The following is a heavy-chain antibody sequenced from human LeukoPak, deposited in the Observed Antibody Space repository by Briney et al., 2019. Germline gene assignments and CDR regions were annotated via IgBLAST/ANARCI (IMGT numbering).Heavy chain of an antibody. Sequence: GGSLRLSCAASGFTFSSYAMSWVRQAPGKGLEWVSAISGSGGSTYYADSVKGRLTISRDNSKNTLYLQMNSLRAEDTAVYYCAKDHSGSYKRDWFDPWGQGTLVTVSS. D-gene: IGHD1-26*01. J-gene: IGHJ5*02. CDR1: GFTFSSYA. CDR2: ISGSGGST. CDR3: AKDHSGSYKRDWFDP. V-gene: IGHV3-23*01.